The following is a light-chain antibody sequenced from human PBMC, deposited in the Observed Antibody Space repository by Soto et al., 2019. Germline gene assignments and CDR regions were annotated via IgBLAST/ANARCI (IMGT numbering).Light chain of an antibody. J-gene: IGKJ3*01. CDR3: QPYYGSPS. CDR2: LAS. CDR1: QSVLSSSDNKNY. V-gene: IGKV4-1*01. Sequence: DIVMTQSPDSLAVSLVERATINCKSSQSVLSSSDNKNYLAWYQQKPGQPPKLLIYLASTRESGVPDRFSGSGSGTDFTHTISSLQAEDVAVYYCQPYYGSPSFGPGPKVDIK.